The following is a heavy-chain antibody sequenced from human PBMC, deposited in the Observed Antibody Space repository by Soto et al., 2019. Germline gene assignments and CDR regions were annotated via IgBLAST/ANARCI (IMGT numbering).Heavy chain of an antibody. CDR3: ASLRPITMVRGVITHYGMDV. CDR2: IIAIFGTA. J-gene: IGHJ6*02. D-gene: IGHD3-10*01. Sequence: QVQLVQSGAEVKKPGSSVKVSCKASGGTFSSYAISWVRQAPGQGLEWMGGIIAIFGTANYARKFQGRVTITADESTSTAYMELSSLRSEDTAVYYCASLRPITMVRGVITHYGMDVWGQGTTVTVSS. V-gene: IGHV1-69*12. CDR1: GGTFSSYA.